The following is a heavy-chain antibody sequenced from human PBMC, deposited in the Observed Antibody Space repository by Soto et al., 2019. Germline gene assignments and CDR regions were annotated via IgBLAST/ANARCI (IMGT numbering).Heavy chain of an antibody. CDR2: ISTNEGST. CDR1: GFTFSSYA. Sequence: HPGGSLRLSCSASGFTFSSYAMHWVRQAPGKGLEYVSSISTNEGSTHYADSVKGRFTISRDNSKNTQYLQMSSLRADDTAVYYCVKGEYYYDSSGYYPFDYWGQGTLVTVSS. J-gene: IGHJ4*02. D-gene: IGHD3-22*01. V-gene: IGHV3-64D*06. CDR3: VKGEYYYDSSGYYPFDY.